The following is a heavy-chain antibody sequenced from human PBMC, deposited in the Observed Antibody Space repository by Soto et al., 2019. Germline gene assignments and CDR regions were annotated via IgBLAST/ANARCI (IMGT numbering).Heavy chain of an antibody. CDR1: GYTFTNYG. CDR2: VSGYNGNT. Sequence: QVHLVQSGAEVKKPGASVRVSCKASGYTFTNYGIRWVRQAPGQGLAWMGWVSGYNGNTNYAQKLRGRVTMTTDTSTSTAYMELTTLRSDDTAVYYCARDEGSHGFDSWGQGTLVTVSS. CDR3: ARDEGSHGFDS. D-gene: IGHD6-19*01. V-gene: IGHV1-18*04. J-gene: IGHJ4*02.